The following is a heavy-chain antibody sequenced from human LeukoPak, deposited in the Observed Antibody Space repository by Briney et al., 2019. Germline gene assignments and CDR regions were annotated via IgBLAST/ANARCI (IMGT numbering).Heavy chain of an antibody. D-gene: IGHD3-9*01. CDR3: ASGGYYDILTGYHDAFDI. Sequence: SRVTISVDTSKNQFSLKLSSVTAADTAVYYCASGGYYDILTGYHDAFDIWGQGTMVTVSS. V-gene: IGHV4-59*09. J-gene: IGHJ3*02.